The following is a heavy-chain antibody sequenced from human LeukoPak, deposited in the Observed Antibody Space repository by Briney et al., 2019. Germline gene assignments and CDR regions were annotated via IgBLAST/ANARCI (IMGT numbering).Heavy chain of an antibody. J-gene: IGHJ4*02. CDR2: ISSSSTI. CDR1: GFTFSSYS. D-gene: IGHD3-10*01. V-gene: IGHV3-48*02. CDR3: ARDNYASGNYYSPIDY. Sequence: PGGSLRLSCAASGFTFSSYSMSWVRQAPGKGLEWISYISSSSTIYYADSVKGRFTISRDNAKNSLYLQMNSLRDEDTAVYYCARDNYASGNYYSPIDYWGQGTLVTVSS.